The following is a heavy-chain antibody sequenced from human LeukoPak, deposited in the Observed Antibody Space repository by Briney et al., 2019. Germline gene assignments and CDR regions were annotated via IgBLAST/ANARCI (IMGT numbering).Heavy chain of an antibody. CDR1: GGTFSSYA. CDR2: IIPILGIA. D-gene: IGHD2-15*01. V-gene: IGHV1-69*04. Sequence: PLASVKVSCKASGGTFSSYAISWVRQAPGQGLEWMGRIIPILGIANYAQKFQGRVTITADKSTSTAYMELSSLRSEDTAVYYCARDDEVAASDYWGQGTLVTVSS. J-gene: IGHJ4*02. CDR3: ARDDEVAASDY.